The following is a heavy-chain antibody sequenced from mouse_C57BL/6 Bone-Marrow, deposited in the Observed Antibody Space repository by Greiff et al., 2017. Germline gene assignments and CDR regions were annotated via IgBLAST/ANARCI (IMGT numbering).Heavy chain of an antibody. Sequence: VQLKESGGGLVKPGGSLKLSCAASGFTFSSYTMSWVRQTPEKRLEWVATISGGGGNTYYPDSVKGRFTISRDNAKNTLYLQMRSLRSEDTALYYCASPYYSNYGFAYWGQGTLVTVSA. CDR1: GFTFSSYT. V-gene: IGHV5-9*01. D-gene: IGHD2-5*01. J-gene: IGHJ3*01. CDR3: ASPYYSNYGFAY. CDR2: ISGGGGNT.